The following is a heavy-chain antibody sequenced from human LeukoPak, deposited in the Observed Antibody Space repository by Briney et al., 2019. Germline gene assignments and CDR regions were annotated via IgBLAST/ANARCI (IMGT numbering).Heavy chain of an antibody. V-gene: IGHV3-11*04. D-gene: IGHD6-19*01. J-gene: IGHJ5*02. CDR2: ISSSGSTI. CDR3: ARDSGSGWYVYNWFDP. Sequence: GGSLRLSCAASGFTFSDYYMSWIRQAPGKGLEWVSYISSSGSTIYYADSVKGRFTISRDNAKNSLYLQMNSLRAEDTAVYYCARDSGSGWYVYNWFDPWGQGTLVTVSS. CDR1: GFTFSDYY.